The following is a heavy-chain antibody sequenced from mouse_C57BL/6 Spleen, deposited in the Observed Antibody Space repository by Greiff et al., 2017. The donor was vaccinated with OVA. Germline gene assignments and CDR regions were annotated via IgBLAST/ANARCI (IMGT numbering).Heavy chain of an antibody. J-gene: IGHJ2*01. CDR2: ISGGGGNT. V-gene: IGHV5-9*01. CDR3: AAASGSLYYFDY. D-gene: IGHD6-2*01. Sequence: EVKLLESGGGLVKPGGSLKLSCAASGFTFSSYTMSWVRQTPEKRLEWVATISGGGGNTYYPDSVKGRFTISRDNAQNTLYLQMSSLRSEDTALYYCAAASGSLYYFDYWGQGTTLTVSS. CDR1: GFTFSSYT.